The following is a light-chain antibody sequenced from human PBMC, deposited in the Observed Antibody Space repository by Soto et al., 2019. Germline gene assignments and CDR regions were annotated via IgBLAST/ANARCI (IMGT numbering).Light chain of an antibody. CDR1: SSDVGGNKY. CDR2: EVS. J-gene: IGLJ2*01. CDR3: SSYAGSYTLV. Sequence: QSALTQPASVSGSPGQSITISCTGTSSDVGGNKYVSWYQQHPGEAPKLMIYEVSNRPSGVSNRFSGSKSGNTASLTISGLQAEDEADYYCSSYAGSYTLVFGGGTKLTVL. V-gene: IGLV2-14*01.